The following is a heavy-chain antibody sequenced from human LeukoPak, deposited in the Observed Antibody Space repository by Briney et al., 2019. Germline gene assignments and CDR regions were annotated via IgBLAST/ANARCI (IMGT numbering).Heavy chain of an antibody. CDR1: GFTVSSNY. J-gene: IGHJ6*03. CDR2: ITKSGDQT. D-gene: IGHD3-3*01. CDR3: AKAAGMVISFRYCYMDV. V-gene: IGHV3-53*01. Sequence: GGSLRLSCAASGFTVSSNYMSWVRQAPGKGLEWVSTITKSGDQTHYADSVRGLFTISRDIFKNTLYLQMNSLRVEDTAVYYCAKAAGMVISFRYCYMDVWGKGTTVTVSS.